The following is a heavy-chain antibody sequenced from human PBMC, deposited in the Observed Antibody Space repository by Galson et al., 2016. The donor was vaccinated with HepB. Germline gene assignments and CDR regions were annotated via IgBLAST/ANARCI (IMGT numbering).Heavy chain of an antibody. D-gene: IGHD3-22*01. V-gene: IGHV4-39*06. CDR2: IFYTGTT. CDR1: GGSITSSSYY. Sequence: ETLSLTCSVIGGSITSSSYYWAWIRRPPGKGLEWIGSIFYTGTTYYNPSVQSRVTISVDRSKNQFHLNLTSVTATDTAVYYCAREGWSETSGYDYWGRGTLVTVSS. J-gene: IGHJ4*02. CDR3: AREGWSETSGYDY.